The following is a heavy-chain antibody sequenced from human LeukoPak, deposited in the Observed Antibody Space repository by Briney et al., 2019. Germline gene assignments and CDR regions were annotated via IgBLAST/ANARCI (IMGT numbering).Heavy chain of an antibody. V-gene: IGHV3-21*01. CDR1: GFTFSSYS. Sequence: PGGSLRLSCAASGFTFSSYSMNWVRQAPGKGLEWVSSISSSSSYISYADSLKGRLTISRDNAKNSLYLQMNSLRAEDAAVYYCARGSKSEWELQLPGYWGQGTLVTVSS. D-gene: IGHD1-26*01. CDR3: ARGSKSEWELQLPGY. J-gene: IGHJ4*02. CDR2: ISSSSSYI.